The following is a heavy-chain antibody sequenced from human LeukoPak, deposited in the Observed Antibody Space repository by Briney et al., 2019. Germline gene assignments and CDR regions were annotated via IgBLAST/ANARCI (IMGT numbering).Heavy chain of an antibody. Sequence: GGSLRLSCAASGFTLNNYGMHWVRQAPGKGLEWVAFIRYDGNNEYYVDSVKGRFTVSRDNSKNTHYLEMDSLRAEDTAVYYCAKNYYSDTSAYFRYAFDVWGQGPVLTVSS. J-gene: IGHJ3*01. D-gene: IGHD3-22*01. CDR1: GFTLNNYG. CDR3: AKNYYSDTSAYFRYAFDV. V-gene: IGHV3-30*02. CDR2: IRYDGNNE.